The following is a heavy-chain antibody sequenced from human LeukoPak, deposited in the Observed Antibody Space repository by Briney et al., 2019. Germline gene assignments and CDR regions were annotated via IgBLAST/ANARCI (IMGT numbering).Heavy chain of an antibody. CDR2: ISSSGSTI. Sequence: GGSLRLSCAASGFTLSSYEMNWVRPAAGKGLEWVSYISSSGSTICYADSVKGRFTIFRDNAKNSLYLQMNSLRAEDTAVYYCARDAYSSGLLGLDWGQGTLVTVSS. D-gene: IGHD6-19*01. CDR1: GFTLSSYE. V-gene: IGHV3-48*03. J-gene: IGHJ4*02. CDR3: ARDAYSSGLLGLD.